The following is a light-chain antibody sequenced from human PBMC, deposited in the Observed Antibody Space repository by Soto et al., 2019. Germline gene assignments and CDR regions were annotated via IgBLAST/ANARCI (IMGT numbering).Light chain of an antibody. CDR3: QQYNYQGT. J-gene: IGKJ1*01. V-gene: IGKV3-15*01. CDR2: GAS. Sequence: EIVMTQSPATLSVSPGERATLSCRASQSVSSNLAWYQQKPGQAPRLLIYGASTRATGIPDRFSGSGSGTEFTLAISSLQSEDSAVYYCQQYNYQGTFGQGTKVDIK. CDR1: QSVSSN.